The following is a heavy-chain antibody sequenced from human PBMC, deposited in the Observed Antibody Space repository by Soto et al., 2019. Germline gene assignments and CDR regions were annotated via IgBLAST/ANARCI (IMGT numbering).Heavy chain of an antibody. CDR2: INHSGST. Sequence: SETLSLTCAFYCGSFIGYYWSWIRQPPGKGLEWIGEINHSGSTNYNPSPKSRVTISVDTSKNQFSLKLSSVTAADTAVYYCARGLGGAAAGTGGPLDYWGQGTRVT. D-gene: IGHD6-13*01. CDR3: ARGLGGAAAGTGGPLDY. CDR1: CGSFIGYY. J-gene: IGHJ4*02. V-gene: IGHV4-34*01.